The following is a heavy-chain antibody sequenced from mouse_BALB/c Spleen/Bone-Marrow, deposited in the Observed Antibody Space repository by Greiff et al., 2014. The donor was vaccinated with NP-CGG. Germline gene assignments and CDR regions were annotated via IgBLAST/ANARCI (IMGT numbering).Heavy chain of an antibody. V-gene: IGHV5-4*02. CDR1: GFTFSDYY. J-gene: IGHJ4*01. Sequence: EVQLVESGGGLVKPGGSLKLSCAASGFTFSDYYMYWVRQTPERRLEWVATISDGGSYTYYPDSVKGRFTISRDIAKNNLYLQMSSLKSKDAAMYYCARDRGVQGYAMDYWGQGTSVTVSS. D-gene: IGHD2-14*01. CDR3: ARDRGVQGYAMDY. CDR2: ISDGGSYT.